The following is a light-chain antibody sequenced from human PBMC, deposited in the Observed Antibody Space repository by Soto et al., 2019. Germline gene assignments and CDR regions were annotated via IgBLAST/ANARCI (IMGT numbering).Light chain of an antibody. CDR2: AAA. CDR1: QSISSY. V-gene: IGKV1-39*01. Sequence: MRINQSPSSLSATTEDRVTITCRASQSISSYLNWSQQTPGNAPKLLIYAAASLQSEVPSRFSGSGSGTDFTLTITSLQPEDAATYYCQQRYSGPPTTFGQGTR. CDR3: QQRYSGPPTT. J-gene: IGKJ5*01.